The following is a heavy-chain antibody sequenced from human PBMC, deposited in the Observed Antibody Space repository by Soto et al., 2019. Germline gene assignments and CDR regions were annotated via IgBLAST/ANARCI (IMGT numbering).Heavy chain of an antibody. D-gene: IGHD4-17*01. CDR2: IYPGDSDT. V-gene: IGHV5-51*01. CDR3: ARQSPTPGYYYFSYGMDV. J-gene: IGHJ6*02. CDR1: GYIFTLYW. Sequence: GDSLKISCKAYGYIFTLYWIGWVRQMPGKGLEWMGIIYPGDSDTRYSPSFQGQVTISADKSISTASLQWSSLKASDTAVYYCARQSPTPGYYYFSYGMDVWGQGTTVTVSS.